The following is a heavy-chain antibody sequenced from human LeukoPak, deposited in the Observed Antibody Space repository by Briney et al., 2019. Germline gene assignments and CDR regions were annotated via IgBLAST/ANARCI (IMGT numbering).Heavy chain of an antibody. D-gene: IGHD3-22*01. CDR1: GFLVSNNY. CDR3: ARGYDSGGSYAIWALDY. J-gene: IGHJ4*02. V-gene: IGHV3-66*01. CDR2: IYRGGST. Sequence: PGGSLRLSCAASGFLVSNNYVSWVRQAPGKGLEWVSIIYRGGSTYSADSVKDRFTVSSDNSKNTFYLQMNSLRAEDTAVYYCARGYDSGGSYAIWALDYWGQGTLVTVSS.